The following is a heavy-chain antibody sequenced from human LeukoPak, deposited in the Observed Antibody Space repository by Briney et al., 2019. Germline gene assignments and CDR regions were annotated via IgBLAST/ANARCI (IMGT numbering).Heavy chain of an antibody. D-gene: IGHD1-26*01. CDR3: ARAIEVGAMTPFDY. CDR1: GYSLSSGYY. CDR2: IYHSGST. V-gene: IGHV4-38-2*02. Sequence: SQTLSLTCTVSGYSLSSGYYWGWIRQPPGKGREWIGRIYHSGSTYYNTSLQSRVTIYVDTSKTQFSLKLTSVTAADTAVYYCARAIEVGAMTPFDYWGQGTLVTVSS. J-gene: IGHJ4*02.